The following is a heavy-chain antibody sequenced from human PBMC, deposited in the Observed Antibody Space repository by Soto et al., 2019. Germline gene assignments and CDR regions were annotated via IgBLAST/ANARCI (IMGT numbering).Heavy chain of an antibody. D-gene: IGHD2-15*01. J-gene: IGHJ4*02. CDR2: VSIGGST. CDR1: GFNVNSDY. Sequence: GGSLRLSCAASGFNVNSDYMNWVRQGPGKGLEWVAVVSIGGSTHYADSVRGRFTISRDNSKNTLSLQMNSLTAEDTAVYFCAKRRGAGGHFDYWGQGALVTVSS. CDR3: AKRRGAGGHFDY. V-gene: IGHV3-53*01.